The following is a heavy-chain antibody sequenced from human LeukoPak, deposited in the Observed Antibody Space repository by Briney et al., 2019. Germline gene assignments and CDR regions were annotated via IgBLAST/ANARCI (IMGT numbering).Heavy chain of an antibody. CDR3: ASLYSSGRQVGDY. Sequence: SETLSLTCTISGGSISSHYWSWIRQPPGKGLEWIGYIYYSGSTNYNPSLKSRVTISVDTSKNQFSLKLSSVTAADTAVYYCASLYSSGRQVGDYWGQGTLVTVSS. CDR2: IYYSGST. CDR1: GGSISSHY. J-gene: IGHJ4*02. D-gene: IGHD6-19*01. V-gene: IGHV4-59*08.